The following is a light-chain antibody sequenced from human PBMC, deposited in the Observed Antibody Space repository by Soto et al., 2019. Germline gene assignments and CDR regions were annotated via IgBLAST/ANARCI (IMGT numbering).Light chain of an antibody. V-gene: IGLV2-14*03. J-gene: IGLJ1*01. CDR2: DVF. CDR1: SSDVGGYNY. CDR3: TSWTSTSTYV. Sequence: QYVLTQDASVSGSPGQSITISYTGTSSDVGGYNYVSWYQHHPGKAPKLMIYDVFTRPSGVSNRFSGSKSGNTASLTISALQAEDEADYYCTSWTSTSTYVFGSGTKVTVL.